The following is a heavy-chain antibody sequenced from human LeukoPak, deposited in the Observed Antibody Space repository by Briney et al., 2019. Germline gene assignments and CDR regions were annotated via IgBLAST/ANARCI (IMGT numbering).Heavy chain of an antibody. CDR1: GYTLTELS. Sequence: ASVKVSCKVSGYTLTELSMHWVRQAPGKGLEWMGGFDPEDGETIYAQKFQGRVTMTEDTSTDTAYMELSSLRSEDTAVYYCATTALMYYYDSSGYFTYWGQGTLVTVSS. V-gene: IGHV1-24*01. D-gene: IGHD3-22*01. CDR3: ATTALMYYYDSSGYFTY. J-gene: IGHJ4*02. CDR2: FDPEDGET.